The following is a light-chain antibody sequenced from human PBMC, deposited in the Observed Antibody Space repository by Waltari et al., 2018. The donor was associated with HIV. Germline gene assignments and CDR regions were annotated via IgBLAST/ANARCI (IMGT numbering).Light chain of an antibody. CDR2: RDK. J-gene: IGLJ3*02. V-gene: IGLV3-25*03. CDR1: ALQTQY. CDR3: QSADSTGTYWV. Sequence: SYELTQPPSATVSPGQTTRISCSGDALQTQYVFWYQKRPGQAPVMVIYRDKERPSGNPDRFSGSSAGTTVTLTISGVQAEDEADYYCQSADSTGTYWVFGGGTKLTVL.